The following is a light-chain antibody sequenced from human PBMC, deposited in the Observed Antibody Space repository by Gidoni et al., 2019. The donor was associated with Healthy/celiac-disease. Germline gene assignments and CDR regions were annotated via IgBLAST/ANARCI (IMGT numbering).Light chain of an antibody. CDR3: QKYNSAPLT. Sequence: DIHLTQSPSSLSASVGDRLTITCRASQSISNYLAWYQQKPGKVPKLLIDAASTLQSGVPSRFSGRGSGTDFTLTISSLQHEDVATYYCQKYNSAPLTFGGGTKVEIK. J-gene: IGKJ4*01. CDR2: AAS. V-gene: IGKV1-27*01. CDR1: QSISNY.